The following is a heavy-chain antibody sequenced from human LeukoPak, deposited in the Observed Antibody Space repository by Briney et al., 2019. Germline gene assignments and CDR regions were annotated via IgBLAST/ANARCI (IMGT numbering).Heavy chain of an antibody. Sequence: GGSLRLSCAASGFSFANSVISWIRQAPGKGPEWVSAISGSGDRTDYADSVRGRFTISRDDSKSTLYLQMNSLRVEDTAIYYCAIREPIGYWGQGSLVTVSP. CDR1: GFSFANSV. D-gene: IGHD6-13*01. CDR2: ISGSGDRT. CDR3: AIREPIGY. J-gene: IGHJ4*02. V-gene: IGHV3-23*01.